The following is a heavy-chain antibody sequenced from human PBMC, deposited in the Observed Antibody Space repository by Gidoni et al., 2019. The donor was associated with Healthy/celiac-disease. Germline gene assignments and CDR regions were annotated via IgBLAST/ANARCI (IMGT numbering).Heavy chain of an antibody. J-gene: IGHJ4*02. Sequence: QVQLVASGGGVVQPGRSLRLPCAACGITFSSSGRPWVRQAPGKGLGWVAVIWYDGSNKYYADTVKGRFTISRDNSKNTLYLQMNSLRAEDTAVYYCASSKVWGSYRSSYYFDYWGQGTLVTVSS. CDR1: GITFSSSG. CDR3: ASSKVWGSYRSSYYFDY. CDR2: IWYDGSNK. D-gene: IGHD3-16*02. V-gene: IGHV3-33*01.